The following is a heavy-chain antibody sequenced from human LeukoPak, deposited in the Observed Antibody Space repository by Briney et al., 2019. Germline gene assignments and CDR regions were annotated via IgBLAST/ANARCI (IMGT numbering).Heavy chain of an antibody. CDR2: INPNSGGT. Sequence: GASVKVSCKASGYTFTGYYMHWVRQAPGQGLEWMGRINPNSGGTNHAQKLQRRVTMTRDTCISTDYMEVSRLRSDDTAVYSCARGRTIFGVVINHAFDIWGQGRMVTVSS. V-gene: IGHV1-2*06. CDR3: ARGRTIFGVVINHAFDI. D-gene: IGHD3-3*01. J-gene: IGHJ3*02. CDR1: GYTFTGYY.